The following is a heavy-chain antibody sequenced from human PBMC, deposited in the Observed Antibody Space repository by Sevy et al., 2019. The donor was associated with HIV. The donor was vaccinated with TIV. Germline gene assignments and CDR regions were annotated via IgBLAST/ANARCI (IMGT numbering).Heavy chain of an antibody. J-gene: IGHJ5*02. CDR3: ARDLARKAVAGEFDP. CDR1: GFTFSSYA. D-gene: IGHD6-19*01. V-gene: IGHV3-30-3*01. Sequence: GGSLRLSCAASGFTFSSYAMHWVRQAPGKGLERVAVISYDGSNKYYADSVKGRFTISRDNSKNTLYLQMNSLRAEDTAVYYCARDLARKAVAGEFDPWGQGTLVTVSS. CDR2: ISYDGSNK.